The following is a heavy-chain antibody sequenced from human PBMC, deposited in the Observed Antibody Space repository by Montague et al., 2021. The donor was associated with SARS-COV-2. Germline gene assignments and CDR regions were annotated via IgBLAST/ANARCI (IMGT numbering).Heavy chain of an antibody. Sequence: ETLSLTCTVSGGSISSNFWSWIRQPPGKGLEWIGCIYYSGSTNYNPSLKSRVTISVDTSKKQFSLQLSSVTAADTAVYYCARTRGYDPLFDFWGQGTLVTVSS. D-gene: IGHD5-12*01. J-gene: IGHJ4*02. V-gene: IGHV4-59*01. CDR1: GGSISSNF. CDR2: IYYSGST. CDR3: ARTRGYDPLFDF.